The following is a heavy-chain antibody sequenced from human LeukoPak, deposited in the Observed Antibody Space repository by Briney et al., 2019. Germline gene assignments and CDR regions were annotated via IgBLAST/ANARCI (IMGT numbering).Heavy chain of an antibody. CDR3: ARDGPGPDAFDI. Sequence: ASVKDSCKASGYTFTSYGISWVRQAPGQRVEWMGWISAYNGNTNYAQKLQGRVTMTTETSTSTAYMELRSLRSDDTAVYYCARDGPGPDAFDIWGQGTMVTVSS. CDR1: GYTFTSYG. CDR2: ISAYNGNT. V-gene: IGHV1-18*04. J-gene: IGHJ3*02.